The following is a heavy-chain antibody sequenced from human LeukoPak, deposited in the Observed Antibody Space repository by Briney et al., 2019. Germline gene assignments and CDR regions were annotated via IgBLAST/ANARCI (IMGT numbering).Heavy chain of an antibody. CDR3: ATSVSGSGSPNYYYMDV. V-gene: IGHV1-69*05. D-gene: IGHD3-10*01. CDR1: GGTFSSYA. Sequence: GASVKVSCKASGGTFSSYAISWVRQAPGQGLEWMGRIIPIFGTANYVQKFQGRATITTDESTSTAYMELSSLRSEDTAVYYCATSVSGSGSPNYYYMDVWGKGTTVTVSS. J-gene: IGHJ6*03. CDR2: IIPIFGTA.